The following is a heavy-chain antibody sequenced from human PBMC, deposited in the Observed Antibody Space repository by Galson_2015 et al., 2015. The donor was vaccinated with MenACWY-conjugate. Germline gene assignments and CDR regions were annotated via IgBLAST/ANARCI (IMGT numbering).Heavy chain of an antibody. Sequence: SVKVSCKASGYTFTFHDMSWVRQATGQGLKCLGRMNPNSGNTGYAQKFQGRVTMTRNTSITTAYMELSSLNSEDTAVYFCARLTGGRFDLWGQGTLVTVSS. CDR2: MNPNSGNT. CDR3: ARLTGGRFDL. J-gene: IGHJ4*02. D-gene: IGHD7-27*01. V-gene: IGHV1-8*01. CDR1: GYTFTFHD.